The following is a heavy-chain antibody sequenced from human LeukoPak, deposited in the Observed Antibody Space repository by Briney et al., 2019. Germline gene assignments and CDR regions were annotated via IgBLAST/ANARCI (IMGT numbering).Heavy chain of an antibody. J-gene: IGHJ3*02. CDR1: GFTFDDYG. D-gene: IGHD5-18*01. CDR3: AKGRGYGNHDAFDI. CDR2: ISGSGGTT. V-gene: IGHV3-23*01. Sequence: GGSLRLSCAASGFTFDDYGMSWVRQAPGKGLEWVSAISGSGGTTYYADSVKGRFTISRDNSKNTLYLQMNSLRAEDTAVYYCAKGRGYGNHDAFDIWGQGTMVTVSS.